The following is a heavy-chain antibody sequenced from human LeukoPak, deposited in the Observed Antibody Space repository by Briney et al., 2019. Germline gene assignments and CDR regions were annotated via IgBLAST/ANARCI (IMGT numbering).Heavy chain of an antibody. Sequence: GASVKVSCKVSGYTLTELSMHWVRQAPGKGLEWMGGFDPEDGETIYAQKFQGRVTMTRNTSISTAYMDLSSLRSEDTAVYYCARGHYYDSSGDYYRAAFGIWGQGTKVTVSS. J-gene: IGHJ3*02. CDR3: ARGHYYDSSGDYYRAAFGI. CDR2: FDPEDGET. D-gene: IGHD3-22*01. V-gene: IGHV1-24*01. CDR1: GYTLTELS.